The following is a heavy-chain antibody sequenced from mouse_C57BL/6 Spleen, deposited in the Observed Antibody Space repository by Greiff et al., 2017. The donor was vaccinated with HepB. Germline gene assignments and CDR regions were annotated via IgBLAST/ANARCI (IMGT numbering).Heavy chain of an antibody. CDR2: INPSSGYT. D-gene: IGHD2-5*01. CDR1: GYTFTSYW. Sequence: QVHVKQSGAELAKPGASVKLSCKASGYTFTSYWMHWVKQRPGQGLEWIGYINPSSGYTKYNQKFKDKATLTADKSSSTAYMQLSSLTYEDSAVYYCAIYSNSLAMDYWGQGTSVTVSS. V-gene: IGHV1-7*01. CDR3: AIYSNSLAMDY. J-gene: IGHJ4*01.